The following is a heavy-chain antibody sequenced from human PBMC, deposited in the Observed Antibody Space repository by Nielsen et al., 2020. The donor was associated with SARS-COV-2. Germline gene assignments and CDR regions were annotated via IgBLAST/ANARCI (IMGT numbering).Heavy chain of an antibody. D-gene: IGHD6-19*01. Sequence: GGSLRLSCSASGFTFSSYAMHWVRQAPGKGLEYVSAISSNGGSTYYADSVKGRFTISRDNSKNTLYLQMSSLRAEDTAVYYCVKDFVQQWLVSHFDYWGQGTLVTVSS. J-gene: IGHJ4*02. CDR1: GFTFSSYA. CDR3: VKDFVQQWLVSHFDY. CDR2: ISSNGGST. V-gene: IGHV3-64D*09.